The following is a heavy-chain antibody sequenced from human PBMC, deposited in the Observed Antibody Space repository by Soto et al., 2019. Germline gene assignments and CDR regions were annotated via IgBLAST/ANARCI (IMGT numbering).Heavy chain of an antibody. CDR3: ARGPRLVLWFWETYDC. J-gene: IGHJ4*02. D-gene: IGHD3-10*01. Sequence: QVQLVESGGGVVQPGRSLRLSCAASGFTFSSYAMHWVRQATGMGLEWVAVISYDGSNKYYADSVKGRFTISRDNSKNTLYLQMNSLIAEDTAVYYCARGPRLVLWFWETYDCWGQGTLVTVSS. CDR1: GFTFSSYA. V-gene: IGHV3-30-3*01. CDR2: ISYDGSNK.